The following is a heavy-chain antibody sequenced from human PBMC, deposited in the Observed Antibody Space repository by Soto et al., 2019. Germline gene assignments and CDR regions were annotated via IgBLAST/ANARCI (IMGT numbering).Heavy chain of an antibody. CDR2: INAGNGNT. CDR1: GYTFTNYG. CDR3: ARAGYSSGWYHWYFDF. V-gene: IGHV1-3*01. D-gene: IGHD6-19*01. J-gene: IGHJ2*01. Sequence: ASVKVSCKASGYTFTNYGIHWVRQAPGQRLEWMGWINAGNGNTKYSQKFQGRVIITRGTSASTAYMELSSLRSEDTAVFHCARAGYSSGWYHWYFDFWGRGTLVTVSS.